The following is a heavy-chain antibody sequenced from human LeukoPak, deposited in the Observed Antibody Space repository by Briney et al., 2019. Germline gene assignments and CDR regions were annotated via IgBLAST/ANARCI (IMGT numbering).Heavy chain of an antibody. D-gene: IGHD5-18*01. Sequence: GGSLRLSCAASGFTFSSYAMSWIRQAPGKGLEWVSYISSSGSTIYYADSVKGRFTISRDNAKNSLYLQMNSLRAEDTAVYYCASCSLRGIQLWNWYFDLWGRGTLVTVSS. J-gene: IGHJ2*01. CDR1: GFTFSSYA. CDR2: ISSSGSTI. V-gene: IGHV3-11*01. CDR3: ASCSLRGIQLWNWYFDL.